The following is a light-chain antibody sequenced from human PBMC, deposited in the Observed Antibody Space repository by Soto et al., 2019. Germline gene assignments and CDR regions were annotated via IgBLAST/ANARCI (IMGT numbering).Light chain of an antibody. Sequence: QSVLTQPPSVSGAPGQRVTISCTGSSSNIGAGYDVHWYQQLPGTAPKLLIYGNSNRPSGVPDRFSGSQSGTSASLAITGLQAEDEADYYCQSYDSSLNAVVFGGGTKLTVL. CDR3: QSYDSSLNAVV. CDR1: SSNIGAGYD. V-gene: IGLV1-40*01. CDR2: GNS. J-gene: IGLJ2*01.